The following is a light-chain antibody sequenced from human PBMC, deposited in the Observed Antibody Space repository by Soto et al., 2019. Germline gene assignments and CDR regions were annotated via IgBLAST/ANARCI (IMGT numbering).Light chain of an antibody. J-gene: IGLJ1*01. V-gene: IGLV2-14*03. CDR3: CSYTTSNTRQIV. CDR2: DVS. CDR1: SSDVGGYNY. Sequence: QSVLTQAASVSGAPGQSSSISCTGTSSDVGGYNYVSWYQHHPGKAPKLMIYDVSNRPSGVSNRFSGSKSGNTASLTISGLQPEDEADYYCCSYTTSNTRQIVFGTGTKVTVL.